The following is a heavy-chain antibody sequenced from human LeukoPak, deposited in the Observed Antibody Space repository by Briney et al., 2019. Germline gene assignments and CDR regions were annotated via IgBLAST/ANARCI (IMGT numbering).Heavy chain of an antibody. V-gene: IGHV4-61*02. CDR2: IYTSGST. J-gene: IGHJ4*02. CDR1: GGSISSGSYY. Sequence: SETLSLTCTVSGGSISSGSYYWSWIRQPAGKGLEWIGRIYTSGSTNYNPSLKSRVTISVDTSKNQFSLKLSSVTAADTAVHYCARINSYYYDSSGYSDYWGQGTLVTVSS. D-gene: IGHD3-22*01. CDR3: ARINSYYYDSSGYSDY.